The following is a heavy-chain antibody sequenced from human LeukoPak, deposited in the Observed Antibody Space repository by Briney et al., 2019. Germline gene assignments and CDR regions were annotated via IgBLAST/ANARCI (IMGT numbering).Heavy chain of an antibody. Sequence: PGGSLGLSCTGSGFTFGIYAMNWVRQAPGKGLEWVSVITGNSGLIDYADSVKGRFTISRDNDRNTLYQQMTTLRAEDTAIYFCAKDRTPDGFYSIDYWGQGVLVTVSS. CDR2: ITGNSGLI. CDR3: AKDRTPDGFYSIDY. CDR1: GFTFGIYA. D-gene: IGHD2-15*01. J-gene: IGHJ4*02. V-gene: IGHV3-23*01.